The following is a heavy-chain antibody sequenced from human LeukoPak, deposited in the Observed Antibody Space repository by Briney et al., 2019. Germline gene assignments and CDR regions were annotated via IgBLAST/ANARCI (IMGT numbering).Heavy chain of an antibody. V-gene: IGHV3-74*03. D-gene: IGHD5-12*01. Sequence: PGGSLRLSCAASGFTFSIYWMHWFRKVPGKGLVWVSRINTDGSTTQYADSVKGRFTISRDNAKNTLYLQMTSLRAEDTAVYYCALSEAGDGRGYDAFDTWGQGTMVTVSS. J-gene: IGHJ3*02. CDR2: INTDGSTT. CDR1: GFTFSIYW. CDR3: ALSEAGDGRGYDAFDT.